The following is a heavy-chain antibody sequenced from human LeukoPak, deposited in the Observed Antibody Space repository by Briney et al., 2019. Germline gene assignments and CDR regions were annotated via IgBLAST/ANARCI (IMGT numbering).Heavy chain of an antibody. CDR1: GGSISSYY. V-gene: IGHV4-4*07. Sequence: SETLSLTCTVSGGSISSYYWSWIRQPAGKGLEWIGRIYTSGSTNYNPSLKSRVTTSVDTSKNQFSLKLSSVTAADTAVYYCARDSIAAAGSLDAFDIWGQGTMVTVSS. D-gene: IGHD6-13*01. CDR3: ARDSIAAAGSLDAFDI. CDR2: IYTSGST. J-gene: IGHJ3*02.